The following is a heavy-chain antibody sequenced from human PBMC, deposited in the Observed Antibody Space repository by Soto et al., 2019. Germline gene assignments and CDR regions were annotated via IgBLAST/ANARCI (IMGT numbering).Heavy chain of an antibody. J-gene: IGHJ6*02. V-gene: IGHV1-69*13. CDR2: IIPTFGTA. D-gene: IGHD2-2*02. CDR1: GGTFSSYA. CDR3: ASDLQDIVVVPAAIDYYYGMDV. Sequence: SVKVSCKASGGTFSSYAISWVRQAPGQGLEWMGGIIPTFGTANYAQKFQGRVTITADESTSTAYMELSSLRSEDTAVYYCASDLQDIVVVPAAIDYYYGMDVWGQGTTVTVSS.